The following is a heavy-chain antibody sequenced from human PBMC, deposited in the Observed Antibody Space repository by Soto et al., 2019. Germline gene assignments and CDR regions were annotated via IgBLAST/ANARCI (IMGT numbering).Heavy chain of an antibody. CDR3: TTPHYDFWSGYPNDYYYYYGMDV. CDR2: IKSKTDGGTT. V-gene: IGHV3-15*07. D-gene: IGHD3-3*01. J-gene: IGHJ6*02. Sequence: GGSLRLSCAASGFTFSNAWMNWVRQAPGKGLEWVGRIKSKTDGGTTDYAAPVKGRFTISRDDSKNTLYLQMNSLKTEDTAVYYCTTPHYDFWSGYPNDYYYYYGMDVWGQGTTVTVSS. CDR1: GFTFSNAW.